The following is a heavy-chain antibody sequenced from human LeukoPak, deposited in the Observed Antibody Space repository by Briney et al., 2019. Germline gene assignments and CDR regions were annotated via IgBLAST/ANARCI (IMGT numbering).Heavy chain of an antibody. J-gene: IGHJ4*02. Sequence: GGSLRLSCAASGFTFSSYGMHWVRQAPGKGLKWVAFIRYDGNDKYYADSVKGRFTISRDNSKNTLYLQMNSLRAEDTAMYYCAKDQDSSSWYGGANFDYWGRGTLVTVSS. CDR1: GFTFSSYG. V-gene: IGHV3-30*02. D-gene: IGHD6-13*01. CDR2: IRYDGNDK. CDR3: AKDQDSSSWYGGANFDY.